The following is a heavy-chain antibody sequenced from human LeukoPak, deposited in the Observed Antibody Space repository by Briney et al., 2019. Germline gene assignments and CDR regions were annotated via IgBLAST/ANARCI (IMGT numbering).Heavy chain of an antibody. V-gene: IGHV1-18*01. CDR2: ISAYNGNT. CDR1: GYTFTSYG. Sequence: ASVKVSCKASGYTFTSYGISWVRQAPGQGLEWMGWISAYNGNTNYAQKLQGRVTMTTDTSTSTAYMELRSLRSDDTAVYYCARAYVGTMVRGVLTWFDPWGQGTLVTVSS. D-gene: IGHD3-10*01. J-gene: IGHJ5*02. CDR3: ARAYVGTMVRGVLTWFDP.